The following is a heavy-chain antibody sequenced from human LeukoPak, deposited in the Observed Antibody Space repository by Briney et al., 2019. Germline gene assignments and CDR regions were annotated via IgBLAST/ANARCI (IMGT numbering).Heavy chain of an antibody. Sequence: PGGSLRLSCAASGFIVSSNSMTWVRQASGKGLEWVSFIHSGGTAYYADSVKGRFTISRQNSRNRLYLQMNSLRVEDTAVYYCAREGAHSPYAFDYWGQGTLVTVSS. J-gene: IGHJ4*02. V-gene: IGHV3-53*04. CDR3: AREGAHSPYAFDY. CDR2: IHSGGTA. CDR1: GFIVSSNS. D-gene: IGHD1-26*01.